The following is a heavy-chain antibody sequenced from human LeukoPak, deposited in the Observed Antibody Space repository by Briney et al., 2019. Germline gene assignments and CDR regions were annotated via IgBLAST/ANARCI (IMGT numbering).Heavy chain of an antibody. V-gene: IGHV3-11*04. CDR3: ARVTHCSGGSCSSRYFDY. Sequence: GGSLRLSCAASGFTFSDYYMSWIRQAPGKGLDWVSYISSSGSTIYYADSVKGRFTISRDNAKNSLYLQMNSLRVEDTAVYYCARVTHCSGGSCSSRYFDYWGQGTLSPSPQ. J-gene: IGHJ4*02. CDR1: GFTFSDYY. D-gene: IGHD2-15*01. CDR2: ISSSGSTI.